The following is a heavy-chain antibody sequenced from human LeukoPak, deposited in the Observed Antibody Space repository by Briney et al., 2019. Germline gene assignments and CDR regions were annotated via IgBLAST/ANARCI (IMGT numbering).Heavy chain of an antibody. J-gene: IGHJ4*02. V-gene: IGHV3-23*01. CDR2: ISGSGVRT. CDR1: GFIFSSYA. CDR3: ARVRCSGGSCYRPPDY. D-gene: IGHD2-15*01. Sequence: GGSLRLSCAASGFIFSSYAMSWVRQAPGKGLEWVSGISGSGVRTYYADSVKGRFTISRDNSKNTLYLQMNSLRAEDTAVYYCARVRCSGGSCYRPPDYWGQGTLVTVSS.